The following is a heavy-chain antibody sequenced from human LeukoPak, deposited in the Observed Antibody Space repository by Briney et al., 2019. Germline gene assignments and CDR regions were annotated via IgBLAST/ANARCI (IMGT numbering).Heavy chain of an antibody. J-gene: IGHJ3*02. CDR1: GYTLTELS. D-gene: IGHD3-10*01. CDR3: ARGGKLMITMVRGALASRDAFDI. V-gene: IGHV1-24*01. CDR2: FDPEDGET. Sequence: GASVKVSCKVSGYTLTELSMHWVRQAPGKGLEWMGGFDPEDGETIYAQKFQGRVTMTRDTSISTAYMELSSLRSDDTAVYYCARGGKLMITMVRGALASRDAFDIWGQGTMVTVSS.